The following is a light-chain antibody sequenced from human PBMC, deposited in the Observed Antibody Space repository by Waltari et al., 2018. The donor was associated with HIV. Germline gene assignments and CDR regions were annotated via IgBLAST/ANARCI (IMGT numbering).Light chain of an antibody. J-gene: IGLJ2*01. CDR3: CTYAAKYVL. CDR1: GSDVVTFNL. CDR2: DVT. Sequence: HSALTQPRSVSGSPGQPAALHCTRTGSDVVTFNLVSWYQHRPAKAPKLLIYDVTKRPSGVPDRFSGSKSGDTASLTISGLQAEDEADYYCCTYAAKYVLFGGGTNLTVL. V-gene: IGLV2-11*01.